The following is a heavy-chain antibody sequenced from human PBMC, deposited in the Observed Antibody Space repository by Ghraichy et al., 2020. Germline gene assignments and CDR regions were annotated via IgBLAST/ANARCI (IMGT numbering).Heavy chain of an antibody. V-gene: IGHV6-1*01. CDR1: GDSVSSNSGA. D-gene: IGHD5-24*01. CDR3: ARDSSVGDGRNPCFDF. J-gene: IGHJ4*02. CDR2: TYYRSKWYN. Sequence: SQTLALTCAISGDSVSSNSGAWNWIRQSPSRGLGWLGRTYYRSKWYNDYALSVKSRITINPDPSKNQFSLQLNSVTLEDTAVYYCARDSSVGDGRNPCFDFWCQVTLVTVSS.